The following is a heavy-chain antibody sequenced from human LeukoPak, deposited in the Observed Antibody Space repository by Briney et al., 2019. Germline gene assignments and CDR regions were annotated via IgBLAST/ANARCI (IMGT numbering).Heavy chain of an antibody. Sequence: PSETLSLTCTVSGGSISSSSYYWGWIRQPPGKGLEWIGSIYYSGSTYYNPSLKSRVTISVDTSKNQFSLKLSSVTAADTAVYYCARGVAPSIAAAGTILSFDYWGQGTLVTVSS. CDR3: ARGVAPSIAAAGTILSFDY. J-gene: IGHJ4*02. V-gene: IGHV4-39*01. CDR2: IYYSGST. D-gene: IGHD6-13*01. CDR1: GGSISSSSYY.